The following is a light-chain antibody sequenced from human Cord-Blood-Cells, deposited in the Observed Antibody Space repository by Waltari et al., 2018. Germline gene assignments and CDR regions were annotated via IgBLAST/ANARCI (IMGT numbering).Light chain of an antibody. CDR3: AAWDDSLNGWV. Sequence: QSVLTQPPSVSEAPRQRVTLSCSGSSSNIGNHHVNWSQQLPGKAPNLLIYYDDLLPSGVSDRFSGSKSGTSASLAISGLQSEDEADYYCAAWDDSLNGWVFGGGTKLTVL. V-gene: IGLV1-36*01. CDR1: SSNIGNHH. CDR2: YDD. J-gene: IGLJ3*02.